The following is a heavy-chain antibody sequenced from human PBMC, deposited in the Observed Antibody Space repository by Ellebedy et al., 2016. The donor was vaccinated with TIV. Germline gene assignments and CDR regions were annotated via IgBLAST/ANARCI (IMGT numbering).Heavy chain of an antibody. CDR3: AKGSGVYDFWSGYYY. Sequence: PGGSLRLSCAASGFTFSNYGMHCVRQAPGKGLEWVALISYDGSNKYYEDSVKGRFTISRDNSKNTLYLQMNSLRAEDTAVYYCAKGSGVYDFWSGYYYWGQGTLVTVSS. CDR1: GFTFSNYG. J-gene: IGHJ4*02. V-gene: IGHV3-30*18. CDR2: ISYDGSNK. D-gene: IGHD3-3*01.